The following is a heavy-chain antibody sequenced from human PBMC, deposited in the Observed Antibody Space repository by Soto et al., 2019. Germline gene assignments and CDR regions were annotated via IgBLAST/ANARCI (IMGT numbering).Heavy chain of an antibody. CDR2: INAGNGNT. D-gene: IGHD3-22*01. Sequence: ASVKVSCKASGYTFTSYAMHWVRQAPGQRLEWMGWINAGNGNTKYSQKFQGRVTITRDTSASTAYMELSSLRSEDTAVYYCARDSYDSSGYYNWFDPWGQGTLVTVSS. CDR3: ARDSYDSSGYYNWFDP. V-gene: IGHV1-3*01. CDR1: GYTFTSYA. J-gene: IGHJ5*02.